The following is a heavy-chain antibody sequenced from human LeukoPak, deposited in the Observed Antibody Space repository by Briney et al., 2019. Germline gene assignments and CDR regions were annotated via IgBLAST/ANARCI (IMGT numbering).Heavy chain of an antibody. V-gene: IGHV3-66*01. CDR1: GFTVSSNY. Sequence: GGSLRLSCAASGFTVSSNYMSWVRQAPGKGLEWVSVIYSGGSTYCADSVKGRFTISRDNSKNTLYLQMNSLRAEDTAVYYCARYEGYDSRNNWFDPWGQGTLVTVSS. CDR2: IYSGGST. J-gene: IGHJ5*02. D-gene: IGHD3-22*01. CDR3: ARYEGYDSRNNWFDP.